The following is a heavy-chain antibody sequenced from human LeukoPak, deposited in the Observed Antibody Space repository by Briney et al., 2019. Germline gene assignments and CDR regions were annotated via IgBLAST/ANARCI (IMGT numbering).Heavy chain of an antibody. D-gene: IGHD6-6*01. CDR3: AGEYSSSGSFDY. Sequence: SETLSLTCTVSGGSISSGGYYWSWIRQHPGKGLEWIGYIYYSGSTYYNPSLKSRVTIPVDTSKNQFSLKLSSVTAADTAVYYCAGEYSSSGSFDYWGQGTLVTVSS. V-gene: IGHV4-31*03. CDR2: IYYSGST. CDR1: GGSISSGGYY. J-gene: IGHJ4*02.